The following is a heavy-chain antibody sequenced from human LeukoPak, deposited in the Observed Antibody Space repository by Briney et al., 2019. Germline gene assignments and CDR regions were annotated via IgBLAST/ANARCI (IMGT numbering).Heavy chain of an antibody. V-gene: IGHV4-59*08. D-gene: IGHD4-11*01. Sequence: SETLSLTCTVSGGSISSYYWSWVRQPPGKGLEWSGYIYYSGSTNYNPSLKSRVTISVDTSKNQFSLKLSSVTPAGTAMYYCARLTSSNQTFDPWGQGTLVTVSS. J-gene: IGHJ5*02. CDR2: IYYSGST. CDR1: GGSISSYY. CDR3: ARLTSSNQTFDP.